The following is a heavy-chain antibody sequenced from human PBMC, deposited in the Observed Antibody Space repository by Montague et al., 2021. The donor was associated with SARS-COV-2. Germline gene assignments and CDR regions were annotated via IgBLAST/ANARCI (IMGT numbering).Heavy chain of an antibody. J-gene: IGHJ4*02. CDR3: VRGWGSWFH. D-gene: IGHD3-16*01. CDR1: DASISTSNY. CDR2: IHFTGTT. Sequence: SETLSLTCSVSDASISTSNYWGWLRQTPGKGLEWIASIHFTGTTYYKPSLKSRVTISVDTSRNQFSLKLTSLTAADTAVYYCVRGWGSWFHWGQGTLVTVSS. V-gene: IGHV4-39*07.